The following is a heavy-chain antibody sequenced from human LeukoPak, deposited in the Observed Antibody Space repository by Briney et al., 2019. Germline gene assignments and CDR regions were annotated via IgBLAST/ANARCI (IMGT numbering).Heavy chain of an antibody. D-gene: IGHD2/OR15-2a*01. CDR2: ISAYNGNT. Sequence: ASVKVSCKASGYTFTGYYMHWVRQAPGQGLEWMGWISAYNGNTNSAQKLQGRLTMTTDTSTSTSYMELRNLRSDDTAVYYCATNILGYFDHWGQGTLVTVSS. CDR3: ATNILGYFDH. V-gene: IGHV1-18*04. J-gene: IGHJ4*02. CDR1: GYTFTGYY.